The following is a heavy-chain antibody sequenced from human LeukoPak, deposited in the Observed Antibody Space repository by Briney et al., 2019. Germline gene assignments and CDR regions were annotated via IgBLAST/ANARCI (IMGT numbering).Heavy chain of an antibody. D-gene: IGHD1-26*01. J-gene: IGHJ4*02. CDR2: IIPFLNIS. CDR3: AAGDYSAGSYFLYFFDY. V-gene: IGHV1-69*04. Sequence: ASVKVSCKTSGDTFRSYAISWVRQAPGQGLEWMGRIIPFLNISNYAQNFEDKVTIKADRSTGTVYMELTSLTFEDTAVYFCAAGDYSAGSYFLYFFDYWGQGTLITVSS. CDR1: GDTFRSYA.